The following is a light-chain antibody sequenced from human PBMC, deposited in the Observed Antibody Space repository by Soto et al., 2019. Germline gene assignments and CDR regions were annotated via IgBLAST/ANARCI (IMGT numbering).Light chain of an antibody. J-gene: IGLJ3*02. CDR3: CSYGAR. V-gene: IGLV2-11*01. CDR2: DVT. CDR1: SSDVGGYNY. Sequence: QSALTQPRSVSGSPGQSVAISCTGTSSDVGGYNYVSWYQKHPGKAPKLVIFDVTKRPSGVPDRFSGSKSGNTASLTISGLRSEDEAEYYCCSYGARFGGGTKLTVL.